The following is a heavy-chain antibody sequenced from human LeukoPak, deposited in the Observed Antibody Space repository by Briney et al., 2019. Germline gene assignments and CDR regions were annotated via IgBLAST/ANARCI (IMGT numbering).Heavy chain of an antibody. D-gene: IGHD3-22*01. Sequence: PSETLSLTCAVYGGSFSGYYWSWIRQPPGKGLEWIGEINHSGSTNHNPSLKSRVTISVAPSKNQFSLKLSPVTAADTAVYYCARGLMGYDSSGYYWGYYYYYYMDVWGKGTTVTVSS. CDR3: ARGLMGYDSSGYYWGYYYYYYMDV. CDR2: INHSGST. CDR1: GGSFSGYY. V-gene: IGHV4-34*01. J-gene: IGHJ6*03.